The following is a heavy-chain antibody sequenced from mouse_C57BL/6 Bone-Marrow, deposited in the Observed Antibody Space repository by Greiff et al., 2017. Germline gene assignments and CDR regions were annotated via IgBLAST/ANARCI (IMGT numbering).Heavy chain of an antibody. V-gene: IGHV1-55*01. CDR2: IYPGSGST. Sequence: QVQLKQPGAELVKPGASVKMSCKASGYTFTSYWITWVKQRPGQGLEWIGDIYPGSGSTNYNETFKSKATLTVDTSSSTAYMQLSSLTSEDSAVYYWARDYYGSSYWYFDVWGTGTTVTGSS. D-gene: IGHD1-1*01. CDR3: ARDYYGSSYWYFDV. J-gene: IGHJ1*03. CDR1: GYTFTSYW.